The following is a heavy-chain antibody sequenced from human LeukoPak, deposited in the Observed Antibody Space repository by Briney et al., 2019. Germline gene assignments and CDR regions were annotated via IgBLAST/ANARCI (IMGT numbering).Heavy chain of an antibody. J-gene: IGHJ4*02. V-gene: IGHV3-74*03. Sequence: GGSLRLSCTASGFTFSGYWMNWVRQAPGKGLVWVSRIGSDGGSTTYADSVKGRFTISRDNAKNTLYLQMTSLRAEDTAVFYCARGGSGNFYYWGQGTLVTVSS. CDR2: IGSDGGST. CDR1: GFTFSGYW. CDR3: ARGGSGNFYY. D-gene: IGHD1-26*01.